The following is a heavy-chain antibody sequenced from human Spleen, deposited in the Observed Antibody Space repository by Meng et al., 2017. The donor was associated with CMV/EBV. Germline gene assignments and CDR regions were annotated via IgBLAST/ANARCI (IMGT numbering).Heavy chain of an antibody. CDR1: GFTFDDYA. CDR3: ARASVAGTYYYYGMDV. Sequence: GESLKISCAASGFTFDDYAMHWVRQAPGKGLEWVSVIYSGGSTYYADSVKGRFTISRDNSKNTLYLQMNSLRAEDTAVYYCARASVAGTYYYYGMDVWGQGTTVTVSS. J-gene: IGHJ6*02. D-gene: IGHD6-19*01. V-gene: IGHV3-53*01. CDR2: IYSGGST.